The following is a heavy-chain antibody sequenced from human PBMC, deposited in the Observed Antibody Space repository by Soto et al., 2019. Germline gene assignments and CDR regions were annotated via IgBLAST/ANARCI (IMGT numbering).Heavy chain of an antibody. Sequence: GESLKISCRGAGYSFTSYWIGWVRQMPGKGLEWMGIIYPGESDTRYSPSFQGQVTISADKSISTAYLQWSSLKASDTAMYYCARLNTVTTLHYYYGMDVWGQGTTVTVSS. J-gene: IGHJ6*02. D-gene: IGHD4-17*01. CDR1: GYSFTSYW. V-gene: IGHV5-51*01. CDR3: ARLNTVTTLHYYYGMDV. CDR2: IYPGESDT.